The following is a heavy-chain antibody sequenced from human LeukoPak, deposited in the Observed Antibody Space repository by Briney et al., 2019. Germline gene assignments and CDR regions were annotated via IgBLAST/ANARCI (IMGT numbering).Heavy chain of an antibody. D-gene: IGHD3-22*01. CDR1: GFNFSTYS. Sequence: GGSLRLSCVASGFNFSTYSMNWVRQAPGKGLVWVSRINSDGINTSYADSVKGRFTISRDNAKNTLNLQMNSLRAEDTAVYYCARDLGQYYDTSDNWFDPWGQGTLVTVSS. J-gene: IGHJ5*02. CDR2: INSDGINT. CDR3: ARDLGQYYDTSDNWFDP. V-gene: IGHV3-74*01.